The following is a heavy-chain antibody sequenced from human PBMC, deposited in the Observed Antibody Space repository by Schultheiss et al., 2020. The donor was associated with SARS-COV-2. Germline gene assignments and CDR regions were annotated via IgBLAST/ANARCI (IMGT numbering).Heavy chain of an antibody. CDR1: GFTFSNAW. J-gene: IGHJ4*02. CDR2: IWYDENNK. D-gene: IGHD4-11*01. V-gene: IGHV3-33*08. CDR3: ASTRDRTTLTTAFDY. Sequence: GGSLRLSCAASGFTFSNAWMSWVRQAPGKGLEWVAVIWYDENNKYYADSVKGRFTISRDNSKNTLYLQMNSLRAEDTALYYCASTRDRTTLTTAFDYWGQGTLVTVSS.